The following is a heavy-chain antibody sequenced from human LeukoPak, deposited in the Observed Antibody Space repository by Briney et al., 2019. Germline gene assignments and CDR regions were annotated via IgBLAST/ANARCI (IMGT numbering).Heavy chain of an antibody. Sequence: SETLSLTCTGSGGSISSYYWSSIRQPPGKGLEWIGYIYYSGSTNCNPSLKSRVTISVDTSKNQFSLKLSSVTAADTAVYYCARSRYCSTSTCYGDFDYWGQGTLVTVSS. CDR2: IYYSGST. J-gene: IGHJ4*02. CDR3: ARSRYCSTSTCYGDFDY. D-gene: IGHD2-2*01. CDR1: GGSISSYY. V-gene: IGHV4-59*01.